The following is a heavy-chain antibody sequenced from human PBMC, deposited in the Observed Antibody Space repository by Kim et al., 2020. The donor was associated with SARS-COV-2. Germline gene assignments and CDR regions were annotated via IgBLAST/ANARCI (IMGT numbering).Heavy chain of an antibody. CDR2: ISAYNGNT. V-gene: IGHV1-18*01. Sequence: ASVKVSCKASGYTFTSYGISWVRQAPGQGLEWMGWISAYNGNTNYAQKLQGRVTMTTDTSTSTAYMELRGLRSDDTAVYYCARAVVTMVRGVIPRGFDYWGQGTLVTVSS. CDR1: GYTFTSYG. J-gene: IGHJ4*02. D-gene: IGHD3-10*01. CDR3: ARAVVTMVRGVIPRGFDY.